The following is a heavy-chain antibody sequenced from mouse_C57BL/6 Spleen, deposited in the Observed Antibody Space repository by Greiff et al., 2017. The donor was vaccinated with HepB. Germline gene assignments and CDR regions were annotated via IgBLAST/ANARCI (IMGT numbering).Heavy chain of an antibody. V-gene: IGHV1-22*01. Sequence: EVQLQESGPELVKPGASVKMSCKASGYTFTDYNMHWVKQSHGKSLEWIGYINPNNGGTSYNQKFKGKATLTVNKSSSTAYMELRSLTSEDTAVYYCAGSFAWFAYWGQGTLVTVSA. CDR1: GYTFTDYN. CDR3: AGSFAWFAY. J-gene: IGHJ3*01. CDR2: INPNNGGT.